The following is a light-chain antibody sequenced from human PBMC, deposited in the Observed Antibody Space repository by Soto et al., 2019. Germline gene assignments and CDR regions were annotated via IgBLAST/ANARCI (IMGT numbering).Light chain of an antibody. V-gene: IGKV1-6*01. CDR1: QGIRTE. CDR2: AAS. CDR3: LQDYNYPRT. Sequence: AIQMTQSPSSLSASVGDRVAITCRASQGIRTELAWYQQKAGKAPQLLIYAASSLQSGVPSRFSGSGSGTDFTLTISHLQPEDFATYFCLQDYNYPRTFGQGTKLEIK. J-gene: IGKJ2*01.